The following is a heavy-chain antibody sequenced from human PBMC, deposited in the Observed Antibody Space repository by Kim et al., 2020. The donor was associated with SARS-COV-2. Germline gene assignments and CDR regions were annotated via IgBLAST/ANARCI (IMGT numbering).Heavy chain of an antibody. Sequence: SETLSLTCTVSGGSISSYYWSWIRQPPGKGLEWIGYIYYSGSTNYNPSLKSRVTISVDTSKNQFSLKLSSVTAADTAVYYCARDYSADGSWSLDYGMDVWGQGTTVTVSS. CDR1: GGSISSYY. J-gene: IGHJ6*02. CDR2: IYYSGST. V-gene: IGHV4-59*13. CDR3: ARDYSADGSWSLDYGMDV. D-gene: IGHD6-13*01.